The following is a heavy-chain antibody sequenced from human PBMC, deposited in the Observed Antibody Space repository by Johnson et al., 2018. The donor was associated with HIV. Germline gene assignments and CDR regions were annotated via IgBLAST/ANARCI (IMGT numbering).Heavy chain of an antibody. V-gene: IGHV3-30*02. D-gene: IGHD3-10*01. Sequence: QVQLVESGGGVVQPGGSLTLSCAATGFTFIDYGMHWVRQAPGKGLDWLTFIPYNGRNTFYADSVKGRFTISRDNSKNTLYLQMNSLRAEDTAVYYCANGWFSGAFDIWGQGTMVTVSS. J-gene: IGHJ3*02. CDR2: IPYNGRNT. CDR3: ANGWFSGAFDI. CDR1: GFTFIDYG.